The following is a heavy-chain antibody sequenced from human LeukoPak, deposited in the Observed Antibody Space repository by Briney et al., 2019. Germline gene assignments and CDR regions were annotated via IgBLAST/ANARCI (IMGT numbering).Heavy chain of an antibody. D-gene: IGHD4-17*01. CDR1: GFTFSSYS. CDR2: ISSISYI. Sequence: GGSLRLSCAASGFTFSSYSMNWVRQAPGKGLGWVSSISSISYIYYADSVKGRFTISRDTAKNSLYLQMNSLSAEDTAVYYCARDQYGDYALDYWGQGTLVTVSS. V-gene: IGHV3-21*01. J-gene: IGHJ4*02. CDR3: ARDQYGDYALDY.